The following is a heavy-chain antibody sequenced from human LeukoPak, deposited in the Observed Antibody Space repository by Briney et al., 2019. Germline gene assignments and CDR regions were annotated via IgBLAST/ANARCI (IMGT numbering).Heavy chain of an antibody. CDR3: ARWDGQLFEWNMDV. D-gene: IGHD6-6*01. CDR1: GFKFRDFW. V-gene: IGHV3-7*01. Sequence: PGESVRLSCAASGFKFRDFWMNWVRQAPGKGLEWLANIREDGSEKYYAESVKGRFTISRDNTRTLLFLHLSSVRVEDTAVYYCARWDGQLFEWNMDVWGKGTTVTVSS. J-gene: IGHJ6*04. CDR2: IREDGSEK.